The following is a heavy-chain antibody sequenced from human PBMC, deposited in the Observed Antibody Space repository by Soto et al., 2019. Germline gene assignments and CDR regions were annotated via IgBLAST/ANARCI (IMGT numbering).Heavy chain of an antibody. CDR1: GFTFSSYS. Sequence: GGSLRLSCAASGFTFSSYSMNWVRQAPGKGLEWVSSISSSSSYIYYADSVKGRFTISRDNAKNSLYLQMNSLRAEDTAVYYCARGFRSWFGGTYFDYWGQGTLVTVSS. J-gene: IGHJ4*02. CDR3: ARGFRSWFGGTYFDY. D-gene: IGHD3-10*01. V-gene: IGHV3-21*01. CDR2: ISSSSSYI.